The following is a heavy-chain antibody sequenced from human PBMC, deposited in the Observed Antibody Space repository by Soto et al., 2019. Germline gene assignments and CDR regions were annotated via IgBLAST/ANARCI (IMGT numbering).Heavy chain of an antibody. D-gene: IGHD2-2*01. CDR1: GGSISSYY. CDR2: IYYSGST. J-gene: IGHJ6*03. CDR3: AREATPFVVVPAAMPLGGYYYYYMEV. Sequence: PSETLSLTCTVSGGSISSYYWSWIRQPPGKGLEWIGYIYYSGSTNYNPSLKSRVTISVDTSKNQFSLKLSSVTAADTAVYYCAREATPFVVVPAAMPLGGYYYYYMEVWGKGTSVTVSS. V-gene: IGHV4-59*01.